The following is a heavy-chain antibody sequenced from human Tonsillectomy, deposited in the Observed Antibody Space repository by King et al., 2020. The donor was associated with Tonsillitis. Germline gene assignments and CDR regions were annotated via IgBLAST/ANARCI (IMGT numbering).Heavy chain of an antibody. CDR2: IYPGDSDT. V-gene: IGHV5-51*03. CDR3: ARREDSGVWGSPPGSFDY. Sequence: QLVQSGAEVKKPGESLKISCKGSGYSFTSYWIGWVRQMPGKGLEWMGIIYPGDSDTRYSPSFQGQVTISADKSISTAYLQWSSLKASDTAMYYCARREDSGVWGSPPGSFDYWGQGTLVTVSS. J-gene: IGHJ4*02. CDR1: GYSFTSYW. D-gene: IGHD7-27*01.